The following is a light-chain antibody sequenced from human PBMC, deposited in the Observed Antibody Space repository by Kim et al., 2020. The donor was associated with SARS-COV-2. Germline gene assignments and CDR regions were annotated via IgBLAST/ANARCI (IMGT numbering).Light chain of an antibody. V-gene: IGKV3-11*01. CDR3: QQRRNWPIT. Sequence: EIVLTQSPATLSLSPGERATLPCRASQSIDSYLAWYQQKPGQPPRFLIYDASKRATGIPARFSGSGSGTDFTLTISSLEPEDFAIYYCQQRRNWPITVGQGTRLEIK. J-gene: IGKJ5*01. CDR1: QSIDSY. CDR2: DAS.